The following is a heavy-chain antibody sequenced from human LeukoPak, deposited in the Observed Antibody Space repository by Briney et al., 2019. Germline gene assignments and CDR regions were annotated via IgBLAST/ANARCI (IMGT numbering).Heavy chain of an antibody. CDR3: AAAAAGSFYYFDY. J-gene: IGHJ4*02. V-gene: IGHV3-15*07. D-gene: IGHD6-13*01. Sequence: GGSLRLSCAASGFTFSHAWMNWVRQAPGKGLEWVGRIKSKPDGETTDYAAPVKGRFTISRDDSKRTLYLQMNSLKTEDTAVYYCAAAAAGSFYYFDYWGRGTPVTVSS. CDR2: IKSKPDGETT. CDR1: GFTFSHAW.